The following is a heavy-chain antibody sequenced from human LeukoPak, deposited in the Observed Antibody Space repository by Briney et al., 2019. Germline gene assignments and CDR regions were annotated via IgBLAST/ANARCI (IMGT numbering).Heavy chain of an antibody. D-gene: IGHD2-2*01. Sequence: ASVKVSCKASGYTFTSYYMHWVRQAPGQGLERMGIINPSGGSTSYAQKFQGRVTMTRDTSTSTVYMELSSLRSEDTAVYYCARDAKLRYCSSTSCYLGRYNWFDPWGQGTLVTVSS. CDR1: GYTFTSYY. CDR2: INPSGGST. V-gene: IGHV1-46*01. J-gene: IGHJ5*02. CDR3: ARDAKLRYCSSTSCYLGRYNWFDP.